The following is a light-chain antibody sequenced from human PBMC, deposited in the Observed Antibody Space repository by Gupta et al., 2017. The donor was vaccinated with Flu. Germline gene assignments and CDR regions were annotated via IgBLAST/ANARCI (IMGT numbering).Light chain of an antibody. J-gene: IGLJ1*01. CDR3: CSYSASSSTV. CDR1: SSDVGSYNL. Sequence: SITISCTGTSSDVGSYNLVSWYQQHPGKAPKLRMWEVTKRPSGISNRVSGSKSGSTASLTXSXLQAEDXADYYCCSYSASSSTVFGTGTKVTV. V-gene: IGLV2-23*02. CDR2: EVT.